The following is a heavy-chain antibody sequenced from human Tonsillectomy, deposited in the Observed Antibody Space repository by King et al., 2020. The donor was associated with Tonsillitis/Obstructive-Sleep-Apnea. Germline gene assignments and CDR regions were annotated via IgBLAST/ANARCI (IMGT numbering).Heavy chain of an antibody. CDR2: ISGSGDNT. J-gene: IGHJ4*02. Sequence: VQLVESGGNLVQPGGSLRLSCAASGFTFSTYAMTWVRQAPGKGLEWVSGISGSGDNTYYADSVKGRFTISRDNSKNTLYLQMNSLRAEDTAVYYCAKGSHDFDYWGQGTLVTVSS. CDR1: GFTFSTYA. V-gene: IGHV3-23*04. CDR3: AKGSHDFDY.